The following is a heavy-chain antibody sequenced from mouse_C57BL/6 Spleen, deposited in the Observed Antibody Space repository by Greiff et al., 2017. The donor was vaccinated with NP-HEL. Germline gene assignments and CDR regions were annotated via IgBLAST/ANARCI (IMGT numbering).Heavy chain of an antibody. CDR3: ARWLGRYYAMDY. Sequence: VQLQQPGTELVKPGASVKLSCKASGYTFTSYWMHWVKQRPGQGLEWIGNINPSNGGTNYNEKFKSKATLTVDKSSSTAYMQLSSLTSEDSAVDYCARWLGRYYAMDYWGQGTSVTVSS. J-gene: IGHJ4*01. CDR1: GYTFTSYW. CDR2: INPSNGGT. V-gene: IGHV1-53*01. D-gene: IGHD4-1*01.